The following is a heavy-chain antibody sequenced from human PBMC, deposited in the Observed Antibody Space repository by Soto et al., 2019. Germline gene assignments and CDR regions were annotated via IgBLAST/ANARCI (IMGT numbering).Heavy chain of an antibody. J-gene: IGHJ5*02. V-gene: IGHV1-69*13. CDR3: ARDDLHYYDCSGYYYGNWFDP. CDR2: IIPIFGTA. CDR1: GGTFSSYA. Sequence: SVKVSCKASGGTFSSYAISWVRQAPGQGLEWMGGIIPIFGTANYAQKFQSRVTITADESTSTAYMELSSLRSEDTAVYYCARDDLHYYDCSGYYYGNWFDPWGEGTLVTVSS. D-gene: IGHD3-22*01.